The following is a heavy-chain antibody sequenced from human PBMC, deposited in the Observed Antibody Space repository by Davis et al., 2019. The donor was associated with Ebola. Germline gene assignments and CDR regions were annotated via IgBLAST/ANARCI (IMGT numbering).Heavy chain of an antibody. CDR2: IYYSGST. D-gene: IGHD2/OR15-2a*01. V-gene: IGHV4-59*08. CDR3: ARHVEYDAVSYYFDY. CDR1: GGSISSYY. Sequence: PSETLSLTCTVSGGSISSYYWSWIRQPPGKGPEWIGYIYYSGSTNYNPSLKSRVTISVDTSKNQFSLKLSSVTAADTAVYYCARHVEYDAVSYYFDYWGQGTLVTVSS. J-gene: IGHJ4*02.